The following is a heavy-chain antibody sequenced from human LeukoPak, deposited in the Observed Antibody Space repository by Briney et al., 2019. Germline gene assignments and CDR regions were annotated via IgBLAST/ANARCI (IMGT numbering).Heavy chain of an antibody. CDR2: INPNSGGT. CDR3: ARVVGATNEGFDY. Sequence: GASVKVSCKASGYTFTGYYMHWVRQAPGQGLEWMGWINPNSGGTNYAQKFQGRVTMTRDTSISTAYMELSRLRSDDTAVYYCARVVGATNEGFDYWGQGTLVTVSS. J-gene: IGHJ4*02. D-gene: IGHD1-26*01. CDR1: GYTFTGYY. V-gene: IGHV1-2*02.